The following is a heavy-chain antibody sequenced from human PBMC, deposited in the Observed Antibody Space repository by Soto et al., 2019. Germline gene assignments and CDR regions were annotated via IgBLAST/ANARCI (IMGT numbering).Heavy chain of an antibody. CDR2: VKSDGSTT. V-gene: IGHV3-74*01. Sequence: GGSLRLSCAASGFIFTNYWMHWVRQAPGKGLVWVSRVKSDGSTTSYADSVKGRFTISRDNAKNTVYLQMNSLRAEDTAVYFCTRTISGDMDVWGQGTTVTVS. CDR1: GFIFTNYW. D-gene: IGHD2-15*01. CDR3: TRTISGDMDV. J-gene: IGHJ6*02.